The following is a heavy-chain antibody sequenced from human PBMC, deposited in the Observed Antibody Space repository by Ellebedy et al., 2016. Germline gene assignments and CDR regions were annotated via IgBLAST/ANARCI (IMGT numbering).Heavy chain of an antibody. J-gene: IGHJ4*02. CDR2: IYYSGST. Sequence: SETLSLTCTVSGGSISSYYWSWIRQPPGKGLEWIGYIYYSGSTNYNPSLKSRVTISVDTSKNQFSLKLSSVTAADTAVYYCARGMMATYLDWGQGTLVTVSS. D-gene: IGHD5-24*01. CDR3: ARGMMATYLD. V-gene: IGHV4-59*08. CDR1: GGSISSYY.